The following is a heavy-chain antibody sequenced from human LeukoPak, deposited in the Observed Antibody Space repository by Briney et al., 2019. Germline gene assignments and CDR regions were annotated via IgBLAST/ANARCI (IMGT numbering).Heavy chain of an antibody. CDR1: GFTFSRSW. J-gene: IGHJ3*02. V-gene: IGHV3-7*04. CDR3: ARGDYGDHHDAFDI. Sequence: GGSLRLSCAASGFTFSRSWMSWVRQAPGKGLEWVANIKQDGSEEYYVDSVKGRFTISRDNAKNSLYLQMNSLRAEDTAVYYCARGDYGDHHDAFDIWGQGTMVTVSS. D-gene: IGHD4-17*01. CDR2: IKQDGSEE.